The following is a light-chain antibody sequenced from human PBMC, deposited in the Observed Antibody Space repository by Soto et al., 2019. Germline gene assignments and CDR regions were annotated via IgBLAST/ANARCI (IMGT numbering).Light chain of an antibody. Sequence: DIQMAQSPSSVSASVGDRVTITCRASQGINKWLVWYQQKPGKAPKLLIYTTSNLETGVPSRFSGSGSGTDFTFTISSLQPEDIATYYCQQYDNLPPTWTFGQGTKVEIE. V-gene: IGKV1-33*01. CDR3: QQYDNLPPTWT. CDR1: QGINKW. CDR2: TTS. J-gene: IGKJ1*01.